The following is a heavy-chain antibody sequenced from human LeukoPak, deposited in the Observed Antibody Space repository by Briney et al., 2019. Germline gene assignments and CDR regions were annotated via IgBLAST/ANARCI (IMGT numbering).Heavy chain of an antibody. CDR1: GYTFTGYY. CDR3: ARAYPAQGLWFGELFD. J-gene: IGHJ4*02. D-gene: IGHD3-10*01. CDR2: INPNSGGT. Sequence: ASVKVSCKASGYTFTGYYMHWVRQAPGQGLEWMGWINPNSGGTNYAQEFQGRVTMTRDTSISTAYMELSRLRSDDTAVYYCARAYPAQGLWFGELFDWGQGTLVTVSS. V-gene: IGHV1-2*02.